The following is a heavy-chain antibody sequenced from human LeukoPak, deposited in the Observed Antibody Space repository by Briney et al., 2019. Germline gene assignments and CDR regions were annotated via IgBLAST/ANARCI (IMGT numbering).Heavy chain of an antibody. Sequence: ASVKVSCKASGYTFTGHYMHWVRQAPGQGLEWMGWINPNSGGTKYAQKFQGRLTMTRDTSISTAYMELSRLRSDDTALYYCARDLAYCGGDCYSLVDFWGQGTLVIISS. CDR2: INPNSGGT. CDR1: GYTFTGHY. D-gene: IGHD2-21*01. V-gene: IGHV1-2*02. CDR3: ARDLAYCGGDCYSLVDF. J-gene: IGHJ4*02.